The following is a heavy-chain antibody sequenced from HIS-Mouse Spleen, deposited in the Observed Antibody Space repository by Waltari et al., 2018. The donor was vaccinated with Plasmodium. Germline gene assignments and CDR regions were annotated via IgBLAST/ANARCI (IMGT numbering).Heavy chain of an antibody. V-gene: IGHV2-70*15. CDR2: IDWHDDK. J-gene: IGHJ6*02. D-gene: IGHD6-6*01. Sequence: QVTLSASGRALVKPIQPPTWPCIFPGFPLSTTGTCVSWTWQPRGNSLEWLARIDWHDDKYYSTSLKTRLTISKDTSKNQVVLTMTNMDPVDTATYYCARTTYSSSSAKYYYYGMDVWGQGTTVTVSS. CDR1: GFPLSTTGTC. CDR3: ARTTYSSSSAKYYYYGMDV.